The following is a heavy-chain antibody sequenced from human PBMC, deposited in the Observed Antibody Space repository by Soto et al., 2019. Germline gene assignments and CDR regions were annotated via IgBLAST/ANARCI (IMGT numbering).Heavy chain of an antibody. J-gene: IGHJ4*02. Sequence: SETLSLTCTVSGGSISSSSYYWGWIRQPPGKGLEWIGSIYYSGSTYYNPSLKSRVTISVDTSKNQFSLKLSSVTAADTAVYYCARLSGGWYSDYWGQGTLVTVSS. CDR3: ARLSGGWYSDY. D-gene: IGHD6-19*01. CDR1: GGSISSSSYY. V-gene: IGHV4-39*01. CDR2: IYYSGST.